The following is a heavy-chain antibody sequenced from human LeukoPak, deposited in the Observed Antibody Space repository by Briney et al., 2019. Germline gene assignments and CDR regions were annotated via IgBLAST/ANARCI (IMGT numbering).Heavy chain of an antibody. J-gene: IGHJ3*02. CDR2: IYSSGTT. V-gene: IGHV4-59*08. CDR3: ARSYDSSAYYLGGAFDI. Sequence: SETLSLTCTVSGGSISSNYWSWIRQPPGKGLEWIGYIYSSGTTNYNPSLKSRVTMSVDTSKNQFSLKLSSVTAADTAVYYCARSYDSSAYYLGGAFDIWGQGTMVTVSS. CDR1: GGSISSNY. D-gene: IGHD3-22*01.